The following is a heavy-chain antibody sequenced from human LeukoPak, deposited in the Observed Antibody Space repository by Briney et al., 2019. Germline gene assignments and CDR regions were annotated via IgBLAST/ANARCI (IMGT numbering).Heavy chain of an antibody. CDR2: ISWNSGSI. J-gene: IGHJ4*02. CDR3: AKGLNYGDYVGPLDY. CDR1: GIHLEDYA. Sequence: GGFPRTSCAAPGIHLEDYALHGVTRAPGKGPGGVPGISWNSGSIGYADSVKGRFTISRDNAKNSLYLQMNSLRAEDTALYYCAKGLNYGDYVGPLDYWGQGTLVTVSS. D-gene: IGHD4-17*01. V-gene: IGHV3-9*01.